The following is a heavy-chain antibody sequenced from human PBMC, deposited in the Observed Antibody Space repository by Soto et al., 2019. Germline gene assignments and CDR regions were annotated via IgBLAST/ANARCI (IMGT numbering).Heavy chain of an antibody. CDR2: ISYDGSHK. D-gene: IGHD4-4*01. CDR3: AKRRGDHSNYSWGIDV. J-gene: IGHJ6*02. Sequence: QVQLVESGGGVVQPGRSLRLSCAASGFTFNNYGMHWVRQAPGEGLVWVTVISYDGSHKYYADSVKGRFTISRDNSKNTLYLQMNSLRDEDTAVYYCAKRRGDHSNYSWGIDVWGQGTTVTVSS. V-gene: IGHV3-30*18. CDR1: GFTFNNYG.